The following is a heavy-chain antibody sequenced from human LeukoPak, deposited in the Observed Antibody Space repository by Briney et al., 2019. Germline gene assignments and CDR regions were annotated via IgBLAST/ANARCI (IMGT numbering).Heavy chain of an antibody. CDR2: IYHSGST. J-gene: IGHJ3*02. V-gene: IGHV4-30-2*01. D-gene: IGHD2-2*01. CDR3: ARAVPVYCSRSTCYGDRDAFDI. CDR1: GGSISSGGYS. Sequence: SETLSLTCAVSGGSISSGGYSWRWIRQPPGKGLEWIGYIYHSGSTNYNPSLKSRVTISVDRSKNQFSLKLSSVTAADTAVYYCARAVPVYCSRSTCYGDRDAFDIWGQGTMVTVSS.